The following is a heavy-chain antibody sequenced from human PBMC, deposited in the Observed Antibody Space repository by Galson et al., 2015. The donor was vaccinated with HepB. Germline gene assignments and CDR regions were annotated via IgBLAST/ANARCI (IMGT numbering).Heavy chain of an antibody. Sequence: SLRLSCAASEFTFSNYAMSWVRHAPGKGLEWVSAISGSGGSTYYADSVKGRFTISRDNSKNTLYLQMSSLRADDTALYYCTKGPELLPAHYDYWGQGTLVTVSS. CDR3: TKGPELLPAHYDY. CDR1: EFTFSNYA. J-gene: IGHJ4*02. D-gene: IGHD1-26*01. CDR2: ISGSGGST. V-gene: IGHV3-23*01.